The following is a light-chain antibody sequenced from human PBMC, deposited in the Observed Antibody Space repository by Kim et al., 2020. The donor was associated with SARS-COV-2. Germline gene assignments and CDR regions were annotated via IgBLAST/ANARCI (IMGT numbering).Light chain of an antibody. Sequence: ALGQTVSSTCQGDSLRTYSASWYQQKPGQAPVLVINAKTNRPSGIPDRFSGSTSGNTVSLTITGAQAEDEADYYCKSRDSSGNHLVFGGGTKLTVL. CDR2: AKT. V-gene: IGLV3-19*01. CDR3: KSRDSSGNHLV. J-gene: IGLJ3*02. CDR1: SLRTYS.